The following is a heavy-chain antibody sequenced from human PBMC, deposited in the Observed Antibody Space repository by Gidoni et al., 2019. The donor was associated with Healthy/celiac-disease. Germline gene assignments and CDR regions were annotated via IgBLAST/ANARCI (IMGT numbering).Heavy chain of an antibody. CDR1: GFTFSSYS. J-gene: IGHJ6*02. CDR3: ARDQYSSSSPYYYYGMDV. Sequence: EVQLVESGGGLVKPGGSLRLSCAASGFTFSSYSMNWVRQAPGKGLEWVSSISSSSSYIYYADSVKGRFTISRDNAKNSLYLQMNSLRAEDTAVYYCARDQYSSSSPYYYYGMDVWGQGTTVTVSS. V-gene: IGHV3-21*01. D-gene: IGHD6-6*01. CDR2: ISSSSSYI.